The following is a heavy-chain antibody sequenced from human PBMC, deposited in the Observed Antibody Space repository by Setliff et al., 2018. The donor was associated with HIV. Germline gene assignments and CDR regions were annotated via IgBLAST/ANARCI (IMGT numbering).Heavy chain of an antibody. CDR1: GGTFSSYA. D-gene: IGHD3-3*01. Sequence: SVKVSCKASGGTFSSYAISWVRQAPGQGLEWMGGIIPILGIANYAQKFQGRVTITADKSTSTAYMELSSLRSEDTAVYYCAGGRVLRGYYYYYMDVWGKGTTVTVSS. CDR3: AGGRVLRGYYYYYMDV. CDR2: IIPILGIA. V-gene: IGHV1-69*10. J-gene: IGHJ6*03.